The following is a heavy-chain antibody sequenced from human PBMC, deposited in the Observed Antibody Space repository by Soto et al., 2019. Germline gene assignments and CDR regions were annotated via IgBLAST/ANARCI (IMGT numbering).Heavy chain of an antibody. Sequence: GESLKISCKGSGYSLAGYWITWVRQKPGKGLEWMGRIDPSDSQTYYSPSFQGQVTISADKSISTAYLQWSSLKASDTAMYYCARRANWYFDLWGRGTLVTVSS. CDR1: GYSLAGYW. CDR2: IDPSDSQT. CDR3: ARRANWYFDL. V-gene: IGHV5-10-1*04. J-gene: IGHJ2*01.